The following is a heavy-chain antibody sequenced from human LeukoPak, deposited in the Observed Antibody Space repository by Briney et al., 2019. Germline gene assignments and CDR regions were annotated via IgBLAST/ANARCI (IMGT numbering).Heavy chain of an antibody. CDR3: ARDRAYYYDSSGYS. Sequence: SETLSLTCTVSGGSISSSSYYWGWIRQPPGKGLEWIGSIYYSGSTYYNPSLKSRVTISVDTSKNQFSLRLSSVTAADTAVYYCARDRAYYYDSSGYSWGQGTLVTVSS. D-gene: IGHD3-22*01. V-gene: IGHV4-39*02. CDR2: IYYSGST. CDR1: GGSISSSSYY. J-gene: IGHJ4*02.